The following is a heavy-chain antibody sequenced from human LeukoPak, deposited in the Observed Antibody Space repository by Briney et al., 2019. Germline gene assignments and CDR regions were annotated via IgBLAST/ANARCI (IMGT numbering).Heavy chain of an antibody. CDR1: GGSISSYY. V-gene: IGHV4-59*01. D-gene: IGHD3-22*01. Sequence: TSEALSLTCTVSGGSISSYYWSWIRQPPGKGLEWIGYIYYSGSTNYNPSLKSRVTISVDTSKNQFSLKLSSVTAADTAVYYCARARLSYDSSTELGYWSQGTLVTVSS. CDR3: ARARLSYDSSTELGY. J-gene: IGHJ4*02. CDR2: IYYSGST.